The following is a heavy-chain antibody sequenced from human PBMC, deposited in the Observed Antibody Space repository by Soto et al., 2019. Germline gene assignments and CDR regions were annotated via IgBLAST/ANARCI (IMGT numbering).Heavy chain of an antibody. CDR1: GGSISSSNW. CDR3: ARIAAAGTTFDY. Sequence: SETLSLNCTVSGGSISSSNWWCWVRQPPGKGLEWIGEIYHSGSTNYNPSLKSRVTISVDKSKNQFSLKLSSVTAADTAVYYCARIAAAGTTFDYWGQGTLVT. D-gene: IGHD6-13*01. CDR2: IYHSGST. J-gene: IGHJ4*02. V-gene: IGHV4-4*02.